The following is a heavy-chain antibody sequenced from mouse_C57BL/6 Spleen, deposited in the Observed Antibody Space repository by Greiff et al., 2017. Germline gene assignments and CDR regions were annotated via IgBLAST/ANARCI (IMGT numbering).Heavy chain of an antibody. Sequence: EVMLVESGGGLVQPGGSLSLSCAASGFTFTDYYMSWVRQPPGKALEWLGFIRNKANGYTPEYSASVKGRFTISRDNYQNILYLQMNALRAEDSATYYCERYHLPPIYYDYDENYAMDYWGQGTSVTVSS. V-gene: IGHV7-3*01. CDR1: GFTFTDYY. CDR2: IRNKANGYTP. CDR3: ERYHLPPIYYDYDENYAMDY. J-gene: IGHJ4*01. D-gene: IGHD2-4*01.